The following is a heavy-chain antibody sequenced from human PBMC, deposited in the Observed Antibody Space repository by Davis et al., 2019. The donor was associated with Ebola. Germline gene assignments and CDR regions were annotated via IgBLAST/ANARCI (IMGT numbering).Heavy chain of an antibody. Sequence: PGGSLSLSCAASGFTLDDYTMHWVRQAPGKGLEWVSLISWDGGRTYYADSVKGRFTISRDNSKNSLYLQMNSLRTEDTALYYCAKAIGLLPYGMDVWGQGTTVTVSS. D-gene: IGHD2-15*01. CDR1: GFTLDDYT. J-gene: IGHJ6*02. CDR3: AKAIGLLPYGMDV. V-gene: IGHV3-43*01. CDR2: ISWDGGRT.